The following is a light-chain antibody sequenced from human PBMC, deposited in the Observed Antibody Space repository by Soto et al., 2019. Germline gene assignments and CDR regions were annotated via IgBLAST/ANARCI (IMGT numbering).Light chain of an antibody. CDR1: ASDIGRYNY. Sequence: QSALTQPPSASGSPGQSVTISCIGTASDIGRYNYVSWYQHHPGKAPKLIIYEVTKRPSGGPDRFSGSKSGNTASLTVSRHQADDEADYNCNSYVGSNNYVFGTGTKLTVL. J-gene: IGLJ1*01. CDR3: NSYVGSNNYV. V-gene: IGLV2-8*01. CDR2: EVT.